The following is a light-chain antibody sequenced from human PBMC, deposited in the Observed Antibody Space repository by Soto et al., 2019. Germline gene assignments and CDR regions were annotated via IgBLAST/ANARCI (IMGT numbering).Light chain of an antibody. CDR1: QYISSW. V-gene: IGKV1-12*02. Sequence: DIQMTQSPSSVSASIGDRVTITCRASQYISSWLAWYQQKPGKAPNLLIYSTSSLQSGVPSRFSGSGSGTDFTLTISSLQPEDFATYYCQEANSFTFGGGTKVEIK. J-gene: IGKJ4*01. CDR2: STS. CDR3: QEANSFT.